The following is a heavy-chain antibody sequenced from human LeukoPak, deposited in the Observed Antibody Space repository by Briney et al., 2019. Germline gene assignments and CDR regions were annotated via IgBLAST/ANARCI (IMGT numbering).Heavy chain of an antibody. CDR2: ISGDGGST. V-gene: IGHV3-43*02. D-gene: IGHD3-16*01. Sequence: GGSLRLSCAASGFTFDDYAMHWVRQAPGKGLEWVSLISGDGGSTYYADSVKGRFTISRDNSKNSLYLQMNSLRTEDTALYYCAKVGIQTEPHGYVWGSHFDYWGQGTLVTVSS. CDR3: AKVGIQTEPHGYVWGSHFDY. J-gene: IGHJ4*02. CDR1: GFTFDDYA.